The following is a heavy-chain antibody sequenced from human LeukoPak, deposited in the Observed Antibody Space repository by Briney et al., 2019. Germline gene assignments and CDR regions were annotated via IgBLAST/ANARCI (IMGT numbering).Heavy chain of an antibody. CDR2: ISGSDGST. V-gene: IGHV3-23*01. Sequence: GGSLRLSCAASGFTFSSYAMSWVRQAPGKGLEWVSDISGSDGSTYYADSVKGRFTIARDNSKNTLYLQMDSVRDEDTAVYYCARGGIIIGRIRGAFYIWGQGTMVTVSS. J-gene: IGHJ3*02. D-gene: IGHD3-10*01. CDR3: ARGGIIIGRIRGAFYI. CDR1: GFTFSSYA.